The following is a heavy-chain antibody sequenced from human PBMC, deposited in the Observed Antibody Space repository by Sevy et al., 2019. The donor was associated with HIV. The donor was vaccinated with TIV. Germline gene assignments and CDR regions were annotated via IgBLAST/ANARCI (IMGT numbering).Heavy chain of an antibody. J-gene: IGHJ4*02. CDR1: GGSISSYY. CDR3: ARSTLPSYYFDY. CDR2: IYYSGST. V-gene: IGHV4-59*01. Sequence: SETLSLTRTVSGGSISSYYWSWIRQPPGKGLEWIGYIYYSGSTNYNPSLKSRVTISVDTSKNQFSLKLSSVTAADTAVYYCARSTLPSYYFDYWGQGTLVTVSS.